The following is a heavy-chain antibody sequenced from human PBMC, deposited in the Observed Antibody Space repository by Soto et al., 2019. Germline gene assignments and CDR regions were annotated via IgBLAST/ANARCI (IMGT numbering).Heavy chain of an antibody. J-gene: IGHJ5*02. D-gene: IGHD2-2*02. Sequence: SVKVSCKASGYTFTSYGITWVRRAPGQGLEWMGWISTYNGNTNYAQNLQGRVTMTTDTSTNTAYMELRSLRSDDTAVYYCARTYGNSWYSPWGQGTLVTVSS. CDR2: ISTYNGNT. CDR3: ARTYGNSWYSP. CDR1: GYTFTSYG. V-gene: IGHV1-18*01.